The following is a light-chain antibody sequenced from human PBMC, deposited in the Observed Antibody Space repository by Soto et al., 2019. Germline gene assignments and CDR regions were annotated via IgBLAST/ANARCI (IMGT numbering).Light chain of an antibody. Sequence: EIVLTQSPGTLSLSPGERASLSCRASQSISGSYLAWYQQKPGQAPRLLIYAASSRATGIPDRFSGSGPGTDFTLTISRLEPEDFAVYYCQQYGSSSYTFGQGTQLEMK. CDR2: AAS. J-gene: IGKJ2*01. V-gene: IGKV3-20*01. CDR1: QSISGSY. CDR3: QQYGSSSYT.